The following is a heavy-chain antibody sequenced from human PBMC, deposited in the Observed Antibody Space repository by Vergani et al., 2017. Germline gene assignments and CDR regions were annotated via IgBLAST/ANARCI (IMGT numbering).Heavy chain of an antibody. CDR1: GGSISSYY. V-gene: IGHV4-59*01. CDR2: IYYSGST. J-gene: IGHJ5*02. Sequence: QVQLQESGPGLVKPSEPLSLTCTVSGGSISSYYWSWIRQPPGKGLEWIGYIYYSGSTNYNPSLKSRVTISVDTSKNQFSLKLSSVTAADTAVYYCARYSSGWYWAGNWFDPWGQGTLVTVSS. CDR3: ARYSSGWYWAGNWFDP. D-gene: IGHD6-19*01.